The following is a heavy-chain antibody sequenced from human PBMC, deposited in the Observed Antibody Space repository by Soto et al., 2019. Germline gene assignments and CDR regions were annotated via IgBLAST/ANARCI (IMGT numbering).Heavy chain of an antibody. Sequence: GGSLRLSCAASGFAFSSYAMSWVRQAPGKGLEWVSAISGSGGSTYYADSVKGRFTISRDNSKNTLYLQMNSLRAEDTAVYYCAKDEDYYDSSGYLDYWGQGTLVTVSS. J-gene: IGHJ4*02. CDR2: ISGSGGST. CDR3: AKDEDYYDSSGYLDY. V-gene: IGHV3-23*01. D-gene: IGHD3-22*01. CDR1: GFAFSSYA.